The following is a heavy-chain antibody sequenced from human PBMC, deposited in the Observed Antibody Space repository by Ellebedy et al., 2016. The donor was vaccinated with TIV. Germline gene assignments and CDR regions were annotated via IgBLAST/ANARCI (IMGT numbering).Heavy chain of an antibody. CDR1: GFTLRSYG. CDR2: ISGGGGST. D-gene: IGHD2-2*01. Sequence: GGSLRLSCAASGFTLRSYGMSWVRQAPGKGLECVSAISGGGGSTYYTDSVKGRFTISRDNSKNTLYLQMNSLRAEDTAVYYCAKGSWVIVVVPAVDYWGQGTLVTVSS. J-gene: IGHJ4*02. CDR3: AKGSWVIVVVPAVDY. V-gene: IGHV3-23*01.